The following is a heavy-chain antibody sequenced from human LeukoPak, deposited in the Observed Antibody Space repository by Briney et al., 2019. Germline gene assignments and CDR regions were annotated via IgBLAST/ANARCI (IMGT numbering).Heavy chain of an antibody. J-gene: IGHJ4*02. D-gene: IGHD1-26*01. CDR3: ARGQGGNYYLNYFDY. V-gene: IGHV4-59*01. Sequence: PSETLSLTCTVTGGSFSTYYWRWIRQTPEKGLEWIGHFYYSGSTTYNPSLKSRVTISVDTSRDQSSLKLTSVSAADTAVYYCARGQGGNYYLNYFDYWGQGALVTVSS. CDR2: FYYSGST. CDR1: GGSFSTYY.